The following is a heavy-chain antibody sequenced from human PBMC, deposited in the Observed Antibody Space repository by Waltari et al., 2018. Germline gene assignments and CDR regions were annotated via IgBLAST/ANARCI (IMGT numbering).Heavy chain of an antibody. J-gene: IGHJ4*02. CDR2: IYPGDSDT. CDR3: ARLQAPDCSSTSCHGGGFDY. V-gene: IGHV5-51*01. CDR1: GYSFTGYW. Sequence: EVQLVQSGAEVKKPGESLKISCKGSGYSFTGYWIGWVRQMPGTGLGWMGIIYPGDSDTTYSPSFQGQVTISADKSISTAYLQWSSLNASDTAMYYCARLQAPDCSSTSCHGGGFDYWGQGTLVTVSS. D-gene: IGHD2-2*01.